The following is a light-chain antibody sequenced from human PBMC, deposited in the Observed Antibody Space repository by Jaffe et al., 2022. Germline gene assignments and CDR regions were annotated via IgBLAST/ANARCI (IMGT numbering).Light chain of an antibody. CDR1: QTINSY. Sequence: DIQMTQSPSSLSASVGDRVTITCRASQTINSYLNWYQQKPGKAPKPLIYSASSLQSGVPFRFSGSGSGTNFTLTISSLQPEDFATYYCQQTYSTLWTFGQGTQVEIK. CDR2: SAS. CDR3: QQTYSTLWT. V-gene: IGKV1-39*01. J-gene: IGKJ1*01.